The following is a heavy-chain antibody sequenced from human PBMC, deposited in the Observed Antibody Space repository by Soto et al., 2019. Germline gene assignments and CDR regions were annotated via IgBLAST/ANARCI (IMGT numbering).Heavy chain of an antibody. V-gene: IGHV4-39*01. Sequence: QLQLQESGPGLVKPSETLSLTCTVSGGSISSSGHFWGWIRQPPGKGLEWIGTIFYTGSAYYNPSFQSRVAISVDTSQDQFSLKLSAVTAADTAVYYCARIVSTTPYFHYYIDVWGKGTTGTVSS. CDR1: GGSISSSGHF. CDR3: ARIVSTTPYFHYYIDV. J-gene: IGHJ6*03. CDR2: IFYTGSA. D-gene: IGHD5-12*01.